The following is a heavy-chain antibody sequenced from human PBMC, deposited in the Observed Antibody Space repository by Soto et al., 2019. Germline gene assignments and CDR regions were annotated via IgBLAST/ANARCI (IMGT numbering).Heavy chain of an antibody. CDR1: GGSISSGGYY. V-gene: IGHV4-31*03. CDR3: ARDAGGWYPLLSPWFDP. D-gene: IGHD2-2*01. Sequence: QVQLQESGPGLVKPSQTLSLTCTVSGGSISSGGYYWSWIRQHPGKGLEWIGYIYYSGSAYYNPSLKSRVTTSVDTSKNQFSLRLSSVTAADTAVYYCARDAGGWYPLLSPWFDPWGQGTLVTVSS. J-gene: IGHJ5*02. CDR2: IYYSGSA.